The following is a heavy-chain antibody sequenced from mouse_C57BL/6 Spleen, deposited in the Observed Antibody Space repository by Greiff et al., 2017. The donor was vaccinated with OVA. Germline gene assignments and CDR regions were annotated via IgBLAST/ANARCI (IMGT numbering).Heavy chain of an antibody. CDR2: INPYNGGT. CDR3: AIYSNYAMDY. Sequence: VQLQQSGPVLVKPGASVKMSCKASGYTFTDYYMNWVKQSHGKSLEWIGVINPYNGGTSYNQKFKGKATLTVDKSSSTAYMELNSLTSEDSAVYYCAIYSNYAMDYWGQGTSVTVSS. V-gene: IGHV1-19*01. CDR1: GYTFTDYY. D-gene: IGHD2-5*01. J-gene: IGHJ4*01.